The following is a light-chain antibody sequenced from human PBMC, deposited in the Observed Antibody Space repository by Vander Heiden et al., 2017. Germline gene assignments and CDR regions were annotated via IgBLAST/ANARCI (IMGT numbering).Light chain of an antibody. CDR3: QQYGSSPPWT. J-gene: IGKJ1*01. CDR2: GAS. Sequence: ELVLTQSPGTLSLSPGERATLSCRASQSVSSSNLAWYQQKTGQAPRLLIYGASSRATGIPDRFSGSGSGTDFTLTISRLEPEDFAVYYCQQYGSSPPWTFGQGTKVEIK. V-gene: IGKV3-20*01. CDR1: QSVSSSN.